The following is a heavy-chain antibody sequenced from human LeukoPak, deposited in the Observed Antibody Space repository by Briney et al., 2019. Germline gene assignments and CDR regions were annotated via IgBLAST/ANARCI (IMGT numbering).Heavy chain of an antibody. J-gene: IGHJ3*02. CDR3: ARDYGDYPGTHAFDI. V-gene: IGHV3-21*01. D-gene: IGHD4-17*01. CDR2: ISSSSSYI. Sequence: PGGSLRLSCAASGFTFSSYSMNWVRQAPGKGLEWVSSISSSSSYIYYADSVKGRFTISRDNAKNSLYLQMNSLRAEDTAVYYCARDYGDYPGTHAFDIWGQGTMVTVSS. CDR1: GFTFSSYS.